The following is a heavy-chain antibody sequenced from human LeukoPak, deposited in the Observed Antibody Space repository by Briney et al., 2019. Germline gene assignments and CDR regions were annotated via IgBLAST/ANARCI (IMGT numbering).Heavy chain of an antibody. J-gene: IGHJ6*03. D-gene: IGHD2-2*01. CDR3: ASGDLVRGRIVIVPAAIPHYYMDV. CDR2: IIPIFGTA. CDR1: GGTFSSYA. Sequence: SVKVSCKASGGTFSSYAISWVRQAPGQGLEWMGGIIPIFGTANYAQKFQGRVTITADESTSTAYMELSSLRSEDTAVYYCASGDLVRGRIVIVPAAIPHYYMDVWGKGTTVTVSS. V-gene: IGHV1-69*01.